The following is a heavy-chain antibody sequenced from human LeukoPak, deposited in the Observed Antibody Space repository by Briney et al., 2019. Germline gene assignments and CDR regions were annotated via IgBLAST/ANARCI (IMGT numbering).Heavy chain of an antibody. Sequence: PGGSLRLSCAASGFTFSSYAMSWVRQAPGKGLDWVSIIYTGASTYYADSVKGRFTISRDKSKNTLYLQMNSLRAEDTAVYYCARGRFGESWGQGTLVTVSS. J-gene: IGHJ5*02. CDR3: ARGRFGES. D-gene: IGHD3-10*01. CDR2: IYTGAST. CDR1: GFTFSSYA. V-gene: IGHV3-53*01.